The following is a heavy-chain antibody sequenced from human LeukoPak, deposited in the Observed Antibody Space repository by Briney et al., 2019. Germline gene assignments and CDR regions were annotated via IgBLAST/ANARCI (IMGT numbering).Heavy chain of an antibody. D-gene: IGHD4-11*01. CDR1: GGSISSGTYY. J-gene: IGHJ4*02. CDR3: AIRDYSNPDFDY. CDR2: IYHSGST. Sequence: SQTLSLTCTVSGGSISSGTYYWSWIRQLPGKGLEWIGYIYHSGSTHYNPSLKSRVPISVDTSENQFSLKLSSVTAADTAVYYCAIRDYSNPDFDYWGQGTLVTVSS. V-gene: IGHV4-31*03.